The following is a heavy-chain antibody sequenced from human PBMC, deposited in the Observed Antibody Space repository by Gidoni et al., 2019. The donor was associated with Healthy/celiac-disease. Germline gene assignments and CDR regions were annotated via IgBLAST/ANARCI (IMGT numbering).Heavy chain of an antibody. J-gene: IGHJ5*02. Sequence: QVQLVQSGAAVKKPGASVKVSCKASGYPFTGYYMHWVRQAPGQGLEWMGWINPNSGGTNYAQKFQGRVTMTRDTSISTAYMELSRLRSDDTAVYYCARESVDIVATTNWFDPWGQGTLVTVSS. CDR3: ARESVDIVATTNWFDP. CDR2: INPNSGGT. D-gene: IGHD5-12*01. CDR1: GYPFTGYY. V-gene: IGHV1-2*02.